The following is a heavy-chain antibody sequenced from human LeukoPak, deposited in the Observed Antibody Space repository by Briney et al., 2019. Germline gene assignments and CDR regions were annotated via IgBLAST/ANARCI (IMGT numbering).Heavy chain of an antibody. CDR2: INPSGGT. V-gene: IGHV4-34*01. CDR1: GGSFSGYF. CDR3: ARVKGQWLPRGGFDY. Sequence: PSETLSLTCAVYGGSFSGYFWTWIRQPPGKGLEWIGEINPSGGTNYNPSLKSRVTLSVDKSKKQMSLKVTSVTAADTAAYYCARVKGQWLPRGGFDYWGQGTLVTVSS. J-gene: IGHJ4*02. D-gene: IGHD6-19*01.